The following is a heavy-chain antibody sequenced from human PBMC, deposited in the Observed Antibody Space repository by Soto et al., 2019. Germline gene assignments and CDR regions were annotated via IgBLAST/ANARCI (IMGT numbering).Heavy chain of an antibody. J-gene: IGHJ4*02. CDR2: IYYSGST. V-gene: IGHV4-39*01. D-gene: IGHD3-22*01. Sequence: SETLSLTCTVSGGSISSSSYYWGWIRQPPGKGLEWIGSIYYSGSTYYNPSLKSRVTISVDTSKNQFSLKLSSVTAADTAVYYCARSIRSGYYLNYFDYWGQGTLVTVSS. CDR3: ARSIRSGYYLNYFDY. CDR1: GGSISSSSYY.